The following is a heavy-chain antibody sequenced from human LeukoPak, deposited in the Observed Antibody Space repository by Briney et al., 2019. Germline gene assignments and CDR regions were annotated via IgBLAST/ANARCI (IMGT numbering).Heavy chain of an antibody. CDR3: ARRFLEWSPFDY. V-gene: IGHV4-59*01. J-gene: IGHJ4*02. Sequence: SETLSLTCTVSGGSISSYYWSWIRQPPGKGLEWIGYIYYSGSTNYNPSLKSRVTISVDTSKNQFSLKLGSVTAADTAVYYCARRFLEWSPFDYWGQGTLVTVSS. CDR1: GGSISSYY. CDR2: IYYSGST. D-gene: IGHD3-3*01.